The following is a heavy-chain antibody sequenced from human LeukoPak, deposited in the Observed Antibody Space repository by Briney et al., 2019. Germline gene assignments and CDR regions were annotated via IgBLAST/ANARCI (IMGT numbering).Heavy chain of an antibody. CDR3: ARVGGVLDTDVFDI. Sequence: SETLSLTCTVSGGSISSYYWSWIRQPPGKGLEWIGYIYYSGSTNYNPSLKSRVTISVDTSKNQFSLKLSSVTAADTAVYYCARVGGVLDTDVFDIWGQGTMVTVSS. CDR1: GGSISSYY. V-gene: IGHV4-59*01. D-gene: IGHD3/OR15-3a*01. CDR2: IYYSGST. J-gene: IGHJ3*02.